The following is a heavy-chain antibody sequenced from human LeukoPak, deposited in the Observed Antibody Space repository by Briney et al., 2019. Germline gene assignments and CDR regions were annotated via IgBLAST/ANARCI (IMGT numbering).Heavy chain of an antibody. D-gene: IGHD6-19*01. J-gene: IGHJ4*02. CDR3: ARTAVAGTDY. V-gene: IGHV3-74*01. Sequence: GGSLRLSCAASGYSFSNYWMHWVRQAPGKGLVWVSRINSDGSRTNYADSVKGRFTISRDNAKNTLYLQMNSLRAEDTAVYYCARTAVAGTDYWGQGTLVTVSS. CDR1: GYSFSNYW. CDR2: INSDGSRT.